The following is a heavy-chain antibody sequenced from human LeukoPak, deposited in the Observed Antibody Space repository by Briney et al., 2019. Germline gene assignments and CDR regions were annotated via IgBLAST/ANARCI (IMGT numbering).Heavy chain of an antibody. CDR2: IYYSGST. CDR3: ARGASLEWLYWFDP. Sequence: PSQTLSLTCIVSGGSISSGDYYWSWIRQPPGKGLEWIGYIYYSGSTYYNPSLKSRVTISVDTSKNQFSLKLSSVTAADTAVYYCARGASLEWLYWFDPWGQGTLVTVSS. V-gene: IGHV4-30-4*08. D-gene: IGHD3-3*01. J-gene: IGHJ5*02. CDR1: GGSISSGDYY.